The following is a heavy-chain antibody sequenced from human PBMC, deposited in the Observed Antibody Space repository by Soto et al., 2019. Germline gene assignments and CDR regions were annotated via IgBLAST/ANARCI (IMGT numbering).Heavy chain of an antibody. CDR1: GYNFTSYG. V-gene: IGHV1-18*01. J-gene: IGHJ3*02. CDR3: ARDLYYSSGRYFDHDAFDI. CDR2: ISPHNDRT. Sequence: QVQLVQSGADAKKPGASVKVSCKASGYNFTSYGISWVRQAPGQGLEWMGWISPHNDRTKYARRFQDRVTMTTETTTSTVYMELGSLRSDDTAVYYCARDLYYSSGRYFDHDAFDIWGQGTVVTVSS. D-gene: IGHD6-19*01.